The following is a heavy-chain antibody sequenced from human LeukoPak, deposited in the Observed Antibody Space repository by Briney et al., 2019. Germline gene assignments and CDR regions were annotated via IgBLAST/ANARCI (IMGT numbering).Heavy chain of an antibody. D-gene: IGHD6-19*01. J-gene: IGHJ4*02. V-gene: IGHV1-69*01. CDR3: ARARSIAVAGTDFDY. Sequence: ASVKVSCKASGGTFSSYAISWVRQAPGRGLEWMGGIIPIFGTANYAQKFQGRVTITADESTSTAYMELSSLRSEDTAVYYCARARSIAVAGTDFDYWGQGTLVTVSS. CDR2: IIPIFGTA. CDR1: GGTFSSYA.